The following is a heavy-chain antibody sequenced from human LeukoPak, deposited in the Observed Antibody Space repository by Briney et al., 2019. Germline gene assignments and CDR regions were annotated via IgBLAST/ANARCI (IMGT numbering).Heavy chain of an antibody. J-gene: IGHJ4*02. CDR2: ISSSSSYT. CDR1: GFTFSDYY. V-gene: IGHV3-11*05. D-gene: IGHD3-22*01. Sequence: GGSLRLSCAASGFTFSDYYMSWIRQAPGKGLEWVSYISSSSSYTNYADSVKGRFTISRDNAKNSLYLQMNSLRAEDTAVYYCARETDYYDSSFDYWGQGTLITVSS. CDR3: ARETDYYDSSFDY.